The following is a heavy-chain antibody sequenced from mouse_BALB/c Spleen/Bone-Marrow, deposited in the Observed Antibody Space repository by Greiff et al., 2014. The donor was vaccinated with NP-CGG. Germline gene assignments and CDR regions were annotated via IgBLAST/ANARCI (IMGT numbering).Heavy chain of an antibody. J-gene: IGHJ2*01. CDR3: ASYDYGYYFDY. CDR2: IVPANGNT. D-gene: IGHD2-4*01. V-gene: IGHV14-3*02. Sequence: EVKLVESGAELMKPGASVKLSCTTSGFNIKDTYMHWVKLRPEQGLEWIGRIVPANGNTKYAPKFQGKATITADTSSNTAYLQLSSLTSEDTAVYFCASYDYGYYFDYWGQGTTLTVSS. CDR1: GFNIKDTY.